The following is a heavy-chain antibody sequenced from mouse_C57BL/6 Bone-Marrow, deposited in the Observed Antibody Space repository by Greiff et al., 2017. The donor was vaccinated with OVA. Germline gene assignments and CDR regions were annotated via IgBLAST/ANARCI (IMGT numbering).Heavy chain of an antibody. J-gene: IGHJ3*01. Sequence: VQLQQSGAELVKPGASVKLSCKASGYTFTSYWMQWVKQRPGQGLEWIGEIDPSDSYTNYNQKFKGKATLTVDTSSSTAYMQLSSLTSEDSAVYYCAREDYYDYAWFAYWGQGTLVTVSA. V-gene: IGHV1-50*01. CDR2: IDPSDSYT. CDR3: AREDYYDYAWFAY. D-gene: IGHD2-4*01. CDR1: GYTFTSYW.